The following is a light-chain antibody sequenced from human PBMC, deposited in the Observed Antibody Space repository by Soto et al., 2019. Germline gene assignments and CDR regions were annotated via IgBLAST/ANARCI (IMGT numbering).Light chain of an antibody. Sequence: QSALTQPRSVSGSPGQSVTISCTGTSSDVGAYDHVSWYQQHPGKAPKLMIHDVNQRPSGVPDRLSGSKSGNTASLTISGLQAEEEADYYCCSFAARSAYVFGTGTKLTVL. CDR3: CSFAARSAYV. CDR2: DVN. V-gene: IGLV2-11*01. CDR1: SSDVGAYDH. J-gene: IGLJ1*01.